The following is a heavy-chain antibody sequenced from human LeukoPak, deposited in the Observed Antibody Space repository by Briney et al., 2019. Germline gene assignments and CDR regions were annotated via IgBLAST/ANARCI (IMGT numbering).Heavy chain of an antibody. V-gene: IGHV4-59*01. Sequence: PSETLSLTCTVSGGSMNGYYWSWIRQPPGKGLEWIGYIYYSGRTHYTSSLKSRVTISVDTSKNQFSLKLNSVTAADTAIYYCSRERKFIGSTYYFYYFDVWGKGTTVTGSS. J-gene: IGHJ6*03. CDR3: SRERKFIGSTYYFYYFDV. D-gene: IGHD1-14*01. CDR1: GGSMNGYY. CDR2: IYYSGRT.